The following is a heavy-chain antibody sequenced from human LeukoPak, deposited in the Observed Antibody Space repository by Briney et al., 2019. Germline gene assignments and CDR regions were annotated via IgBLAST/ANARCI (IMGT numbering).Heavy chain of an antibody. V-gene: IGHV3-30*18. CDR2: IGHDGDDK. CDR3: AKIHYYESSGYLEY. Sequence: PGGSLRLSCAASGFTFSSYGMHWVRQALGKGLEWVAVIGHDGDDKHYADSVRGRFTISRDNSKSTLSLQMNSLRAEDTAVYYCAKIHYYESSGYLEYWGQGTLVTVSS. D-gene: IGHD3-22*01. CDR1: GFTFSSYG. J-gene: IGHJ4*02.